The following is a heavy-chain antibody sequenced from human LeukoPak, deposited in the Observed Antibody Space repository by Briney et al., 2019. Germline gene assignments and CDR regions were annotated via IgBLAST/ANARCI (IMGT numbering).Heavy chain of an antibody. CDR1: GFTFSTYW. Sequence: PGGSLRLSCAASGFTFSTYWMSWVRQAPGKGLEWVANIKQDGSEKYYVDSVKGRFTISRDNAKNSLFLQMNSLRAEDTAVYYCRFTYSGSWIYFDYWGQGTLVTVSS. D-gene: IGHD6-13*01. CDR2: IKQDGSEK. CDR3: RFTYSGSWIYFDY. V-gene: IGHV3-7*01. J-gene: IGHJ4*02.